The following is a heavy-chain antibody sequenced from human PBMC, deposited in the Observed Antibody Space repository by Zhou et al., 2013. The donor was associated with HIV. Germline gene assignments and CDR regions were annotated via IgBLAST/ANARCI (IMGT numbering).Heavy chain of an antibody. Sequence: QVQLVQSGAEVKKPGSSVKVSCKASGGTFSSYAISWVRQAPGQGLEWMGGIIPIFGTANYAQKFQGRVTITTDESTSTAYMELSSLRSEDTAVYYCARDRDYYDSSGYYWFDPLGPREPLVTVSS. CDR2: IIPIFGTA. CDR1: GGTFSSYA. CDR3: ARDRDYYDSSGYYWFDP. V-gene: IGHV1-69*05. J-gene: IGHJ5*02. D-gene: IGHD3-22*01.